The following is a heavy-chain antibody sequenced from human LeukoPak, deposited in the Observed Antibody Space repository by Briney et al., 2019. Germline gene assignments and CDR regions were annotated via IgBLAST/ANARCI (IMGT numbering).Heavy chain of an antibody. J-gene: IGHJ4*02. CDR3: ARDDSSGYLQYYFDY. CDR2: INTNTGNP. CDR1: GYTFTSYA. Sequence: ASVKVSCKASGYTFTSYAMNWVRQAPGQGLEWMGWINTNTGNPTYAQGFTGRFVFSLDTSVSTAYLLISSLKAEDTAVYYCARDDSSGYLQYYFDYWGQGTLVTVSS. V-gene: IGHV7-4-1*02. D-gene: IGHD3-22*01.